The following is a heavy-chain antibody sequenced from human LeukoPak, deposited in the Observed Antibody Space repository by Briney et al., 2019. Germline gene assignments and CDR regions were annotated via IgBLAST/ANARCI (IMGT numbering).Heavy chain of an antibody. CDR1: GGSFSGYY. D-gene: IGHD5-24*01. J-gene: IGHJ6*03. CDR3: ARLIRGYNLYYYYYYYMDV. V-gene: IGHV4-34*01. Sequence: SETLSLTCAVCGGSFSGYYWSWIRQPPGKGLEWIGEINHSGSTDYNPSLKSRVTISVDTSKNQFSLKLSSVTAADTAVYYCARLIRGYNLYYYYYYYMDVWGKGTTVTISS. CDR2: INHSGST.